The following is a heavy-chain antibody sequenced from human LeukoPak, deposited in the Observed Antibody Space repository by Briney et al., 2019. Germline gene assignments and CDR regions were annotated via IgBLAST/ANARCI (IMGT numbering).Heavy chain of an antibody. CDR2: IYYSGST. V-gene: IGHV4-39*01. CDR3: ARRDGTGCSGGSCYGTYYFDY. CDR1: GGSISSSSYY. J-gene: IGHJ4*02. Sequence: PSETLSLTCTVSGGSISSSSYYRGWIRQPPGKGLEWIGSIYYSGSTYYNPSLKSRVTISVDTSKNQFSLKLSSVTAADTAVYYCARRDGTGCSGGSCYGTYYFDYWGQGTLVTVSS. D-gene: IGHD2-15*01.